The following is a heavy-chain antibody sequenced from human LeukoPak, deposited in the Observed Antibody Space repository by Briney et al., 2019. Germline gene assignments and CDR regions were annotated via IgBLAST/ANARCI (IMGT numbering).Heavy chain of an antibody. J-gene: IGHJ5*02. CDR3: ARGRPRGSGSYYNNAGWFDP. CDR1: GGSFSGYY. V-gene: IGHV4-34*01. D-gene: IGHD3-10*01. Sequence: SETLSLTCAVYGGSFSGYYWSWIRQPPGKGLEWIEEINHSGSTNYNPSLKSRVTISVDTSKNQFSLKLSSVTAADTAVYYCARGRPRGSGSYYNNAGWFDPWGQGALVTVSS. CDR2: INHSGST.